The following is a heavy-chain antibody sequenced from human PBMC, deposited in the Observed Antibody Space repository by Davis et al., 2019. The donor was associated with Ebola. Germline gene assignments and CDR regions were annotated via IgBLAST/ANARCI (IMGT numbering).Heavy chain of an antibody. D-gene: IGHD6-6*01. J-gene: IGHJ6*02. CDR1: GFTFSSYG. CDR2: IWYDGSNK. CDR3: AKDAIAARGIYYYGMDV. V-gene: IGHV3-30*02. Sequence: GESLKISCAASGFTFSSYGMHWVRQAPGKGLEWVAVIWYDGSNKYYADSVKGRFTISRDNSKNTLYLQMNSLRTEDTALYYCAKDAIAARGIYYYGMDVWGQGTTVTVSS.